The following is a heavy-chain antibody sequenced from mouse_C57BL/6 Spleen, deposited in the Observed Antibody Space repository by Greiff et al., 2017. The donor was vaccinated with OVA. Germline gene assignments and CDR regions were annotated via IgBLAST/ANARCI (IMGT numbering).Heavy chain of an antibody. D-gene: IGHD2-1*01. CDR2: FYPGDGDT. CDR3: ASGGIYYGNYHAMDD. CDR1: GYAFSSSW. Sequence: QVQLQQSGPELVKPGASVKLSCKASGYAFSSSWMNWVKQRPGKGLEWIGRFYPGDGDTNYNGKFKGKATLTADKSSSKAYMQLSSLTSEDSAVYFCASGGIYYGNYHAMDDWGQGTSVTVSS. J-gene: IGHJ4*01. V-gene: IGHV1-82*01.